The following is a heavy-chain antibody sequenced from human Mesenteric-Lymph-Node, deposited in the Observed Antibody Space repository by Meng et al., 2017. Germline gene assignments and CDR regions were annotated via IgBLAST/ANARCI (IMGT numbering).Heavy chain of an antibody. Sequence: GWGPGVGTRSGTLSLTCVVSGGSIGSGDDYWSWIRQPPGKGLEWIGYIYYSGSTYYNPSLKSRVTISVDTSKNQFSLKLSSVTAADTAVYYCARVGWRQWSFDLWGRGTLVTVSS. CDR1: GGSIGSGDDY. D-gene: IGHD5-18*01. J-gene: IGHJ2*01. CDR2: IYYSGST. V-gene: IGHV4-30-4*01. CDR3: ARVGWRQWSFDL.